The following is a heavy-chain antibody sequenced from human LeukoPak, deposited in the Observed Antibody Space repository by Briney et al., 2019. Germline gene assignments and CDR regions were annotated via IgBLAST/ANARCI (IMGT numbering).Heavy chain of an antibody. Sequence: GASVKVSCKASGYIFTDYYIHWVRQARGQGLEWMGWINPNSGGTYFAQKFEARVPLPRDKSINPAYMEMRGLTSDDTAIYYCAKSQYSFGSGSTRPLFDYWGPGTLVTVSS. CDR2: INPNSGGT. V-gene: IGHV1-2*02. CDR1: GYIFTDYY. J-gene: IGHJ4*02. CDR3: AKSQYSFGSGSTRPLFDY. D-gene: IGHD3-10*01.